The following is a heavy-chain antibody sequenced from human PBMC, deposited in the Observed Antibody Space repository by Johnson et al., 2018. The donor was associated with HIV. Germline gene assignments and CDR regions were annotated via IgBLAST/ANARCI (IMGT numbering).Heavy chain of an antibody. V-gene: IGHV3-66*02. CDR1: GFTFSDYY. CDR2: IYSGGST. J-gene: IGHJ3*02. Sequence: VQLVESGGGLVKPGGSLRLSCAASGFTFSDYYMSWIRQAPGKGLEWVSVIYSGGSTYYADSVKGRFTISRDNSKNTLYLQMNSLRAEDTAVYYCTSSPHAFDIWGQGTMVTVSS. CDR3: TSSPHAFDI.